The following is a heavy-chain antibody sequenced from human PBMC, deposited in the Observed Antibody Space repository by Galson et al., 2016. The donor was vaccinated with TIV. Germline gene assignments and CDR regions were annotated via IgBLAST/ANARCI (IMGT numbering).Heavy chain of an antibody. V-gene: IGHV3-21*06. J-gene: IGHJ3*02. CDR2: ISSRGTYT. Sequence: SLRLSCAASGFTFNTYKMNWVRQAPGKGLEWISSISSRGTYTHYADSVKGRVTISRDNANNSLYLQMNSLRAEDTAVYYCARDGARIGAHSAFDIWGQGTIVTVSS. CDR3: ARDGARIGAHSAFDI. D-gene: IGHD2-15*01. CDR1: GFTFNTYK.